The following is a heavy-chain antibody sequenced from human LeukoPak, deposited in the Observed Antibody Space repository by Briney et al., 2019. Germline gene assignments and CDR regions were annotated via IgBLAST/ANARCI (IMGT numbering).Heavy chain of an antibody. CDR1: EFIFSNYW. CDR2: ISSSGSTI. J-gene: IGHJ6*04. V-gene: IGHV3-48*04. Sequence: GGSLRLSCAVSEFIFSNYWMNWVRQAPGKGLEWVSYISSSGSTIYYADSVKGRFTISRDNAKNSLYLQMNSLRAEDTAVYYCAELGITMIGGVWGKGTTVTISS. CDR3: AELGITMIGGV. D-gene: IGHD3-10*02.